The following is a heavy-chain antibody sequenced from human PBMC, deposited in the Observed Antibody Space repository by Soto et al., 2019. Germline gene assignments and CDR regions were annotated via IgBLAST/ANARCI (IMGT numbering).Heavy chain of an antibody. CDR2: INHSGIT. CDR1: GGSFNDYC. CDR3: ARGRRSNMFRGLDP. Sequence: SETLSLTCAVSGGSFNDYCCTWIRQSPGKGLAWIGEINHSGITNYNPSLESRVTISVDTSKNQFSLYITSVTAADTAVYYCARGRRSNMFRGLDPWGQGTQVTVSS. V-gene: IGHV4-34*01. D-gene: IGHD3-10*01. J-gene: IGHJ5*02.